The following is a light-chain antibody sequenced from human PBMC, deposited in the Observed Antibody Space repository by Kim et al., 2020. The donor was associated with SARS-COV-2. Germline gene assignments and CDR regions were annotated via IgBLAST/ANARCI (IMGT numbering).Light chain of an antibody. J-gene: IGLJ3*02. CDR1: SSDIGAYND. V-gene: IGLV2-8*01. CDR2: EVS. CDR3: NSYAGSSWV. Sequence: PGQSVTTSCTGTSSDIGAYNDVSWYQQPPGKAPKVMIYEVSERPSGVPDRFSGSKSGSTAFLTVSVLQAEDEADYYCNSYAGSSWVFGGGTQLTVL.